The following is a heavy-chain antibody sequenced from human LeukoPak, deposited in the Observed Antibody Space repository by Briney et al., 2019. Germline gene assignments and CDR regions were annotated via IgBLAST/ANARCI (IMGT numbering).Heavy chain of an antibody. V-gene: IGHV3-23*01. CDR2: ISGSGGGT. Sequence: PGGSLRLSCATSGLTFSSYAMSWVRQAPGKGLEWVSSISGSGGGTYYADSVKGRFTISRDNSKNTLYLQMNSLRAEDTAVYYCAKGMSAVTKIDYWGQGTLVTVSS. CDR3: AKGMSAVTKIDY. J-gene: IGHJ4*02. D-gene: IGHD4-17*01. CDR1: GLTFSSYA.